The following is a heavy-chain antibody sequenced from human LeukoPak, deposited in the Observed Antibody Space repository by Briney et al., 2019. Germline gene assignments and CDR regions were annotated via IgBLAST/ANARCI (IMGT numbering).Heavy chain of an antibody. D-gene: IGHD3-22*01. CDR1: GGSISSYY. Sequence: SETLSLTCTVSGGSISSYYWSWIRQPPGKGLEWIGYIYYSGSTNYNPSLKSRVTISVDTSKNQFSLKLSSVTAADTAVYYCARDHYYDSSGYYHFDYWGQGTLVTVSS. CDR2: IYYSGST. CDR3: ARDHYYDSSGYYHFDY. J-gene: IGHJ4*02. V-gene: IGHV4-59*12.